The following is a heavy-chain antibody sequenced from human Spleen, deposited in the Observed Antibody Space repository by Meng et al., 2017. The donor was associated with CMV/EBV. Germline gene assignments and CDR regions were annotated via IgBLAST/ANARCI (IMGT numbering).Heavy chain of an antibody. CDR1: GFTFSSYP. CDR2: ISYDGSNK. D-gene: IGHD1-1*01. Sequence: GESLKISCAASGFTFSSYPMHWVRQAPGKGLEWVAIISYDGSNKFYADSVKGRFTISRDNSKNTLYLQMNSLRAEDTAVYYCAKDLAGQKLDNYLGWVDYWGQGTLVTVSS. CDR3: AKDLAGQKLDNYLGWVDY. V-gene: IGHV3-30*04. J-gene: IGHJ4*02.